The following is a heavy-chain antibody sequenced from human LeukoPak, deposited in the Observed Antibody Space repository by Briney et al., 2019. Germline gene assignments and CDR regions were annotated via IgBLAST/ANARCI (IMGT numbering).Heavy chain of an antibody. D-gene: IGHD3-10*01. J-gene: IGHJ4*02. Sequence: SGGSLRLSCAASGFTFSSYSMTWVRQAPGKGLEWVSSISSSSSYIYYADSVKGRFTISRDNAKNSLYLQMNSLRAEDTAVYYCAVSAGLGSKTFDYWGQGTLVTVSS. CDR3: AVSAGLGSKTFDY. V-gene: IGHV3-21*01. CDR1: GFTFSSYS. CDR2: ISSSSSYI.